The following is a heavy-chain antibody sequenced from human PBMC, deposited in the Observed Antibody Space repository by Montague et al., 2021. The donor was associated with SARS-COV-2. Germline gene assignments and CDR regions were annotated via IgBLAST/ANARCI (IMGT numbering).Heavy chain of an antibody. CDR3: ARVVMETSMDNAFDI. CDR1: GASISSHF. J-gene: IGHJ3*02. Sequence: SETLSLTCTVSGASISSHFWTWVRQPPGKGLEWIGYIYYSGSTNYNPSLKTRVTVSVDRFKNHFSLKLESVTAADTAVYYCARVVMETSMDNAFDIWGQGTMVTVSS. CDR2: IYYSGST. V-gene: IGHV4-59*11. D-gene: IGHD5-18*01.